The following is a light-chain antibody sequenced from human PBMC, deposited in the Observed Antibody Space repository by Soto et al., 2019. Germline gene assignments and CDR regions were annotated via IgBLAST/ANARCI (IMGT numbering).Light chain of an antibody. CDR3: QTWGTGIHYV. CDR2: LNSDGSH. J-gene: IGLJ1*01. V-gene: IGLV4-69*01. CDR1: SGHNSYA. Sequence: QPVLTQSPSAPASLGASVKLTCTLSSGHNSYAIAWHQQQPEKGPRYLMKLNSDGSHSKGDGIPDRFSGSSSGAERYLTISSLQSEDEADYYCQTWGTGIHYVFGTGTKLTVL.